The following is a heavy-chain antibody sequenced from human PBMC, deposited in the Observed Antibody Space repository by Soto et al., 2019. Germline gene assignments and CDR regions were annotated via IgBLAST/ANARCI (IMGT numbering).Heavy chain of an antibody. CDR2: ISGSAGST. D-gene: IGHD3-3*01. V-gene: IGHV3-23*01. CDR3: AKDSLRIYDFWSGTGNWFDP. CDR1: GFTFPSYG. Sequence: EVQLLESGGGLVQPGGSLRLSCAASGFTFPSYGMTWVRQSPGKGLEWVSSISGSAGSTYYADFVKGRFTISRDNSKNTVYLQMNSLRADDTDVYYCAKDSLRIYDFWSGTGNWFDPWGQGTLVTVSS. J-gene: IGHJ5*02.